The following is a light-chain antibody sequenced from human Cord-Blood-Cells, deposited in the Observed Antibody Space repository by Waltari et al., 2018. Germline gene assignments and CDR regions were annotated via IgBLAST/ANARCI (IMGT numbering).Light chain of an antibody. Sequence: DTPMTQSPAPLPASVGYRFTITCRASQSISSWLAWYQQKPGKAPKLLIYDASSLESGVPSRFSGSGSGTEFTLTISSLQPDDFATYYCQQYNSYSALTFGGGTKVEIK. J-gene: IGKJ4*01. V-gene: IGKV1-5*01. CDR2: DAS. CDR3: QQYNSYSALT. CDR1: QSISSW.